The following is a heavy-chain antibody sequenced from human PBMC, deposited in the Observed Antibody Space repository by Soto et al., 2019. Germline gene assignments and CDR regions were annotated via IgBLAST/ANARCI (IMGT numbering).Heavy chain of an antibody. J-gene: IGHJ3*01. V-gene: IGHV5-10-1*01. CDR3: ARPAGGGSRDAFDV. CDR1: GYKFTTFW. Sequence: GESLKISCKASGYKFTTFWLNWVRQTPGKGLEWLGRIDPTDSFTNYSPPFEGHVTLSVDRSISTAYLQWNSLQASDTAIYYCARPAGGGSRDAFDVWGQGTTVTVSS. D-gene: IGHD2-15*01. CDR2: IDPTDSFT.